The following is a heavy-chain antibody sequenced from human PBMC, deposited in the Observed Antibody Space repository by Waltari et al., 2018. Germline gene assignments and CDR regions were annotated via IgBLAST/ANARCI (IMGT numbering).Heavy chain of an antibody. D-gene: IGHD6-19*01. CDR3: ARQFSSGWYSEY. CDR1: GGSFSGYD. Sequence: QVQLQQWGAGLLKPSETLSLTCAVYGGSFSGYDWRWIRQSPGKGLEWIGEINHSGSTNYNPSLKSRVTISVDTSKNQFSLKVSSVTAADTAVYYCARQFSSGWYSEYWGQGTLVTVSS. CDR2: INHSGST. V-gene: IGHV4-34*01. J-gene: IGHJ4*02.